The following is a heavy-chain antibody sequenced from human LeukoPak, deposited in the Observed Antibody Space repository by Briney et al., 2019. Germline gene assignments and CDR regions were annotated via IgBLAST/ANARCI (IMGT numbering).Heavy chain of an antibody. CDR2: INHSGST. CDR3: ARRDGYNRSFDY. J-gene: IGHJ4*02. V-gene: IGHV4-34*01. D-gene: IGHD5-24*01. CDR1: GGSFSSYY. Sequence: PSETLSLTCAVYGGSFSSYYWSWIRQPPGKGLEWIGEINHSGSTNYNPSLKSRVTISVDTSKNQFSLKLSSVTAADTAVYYCARRDGYNRSFDYWGQGTLVTVSS.